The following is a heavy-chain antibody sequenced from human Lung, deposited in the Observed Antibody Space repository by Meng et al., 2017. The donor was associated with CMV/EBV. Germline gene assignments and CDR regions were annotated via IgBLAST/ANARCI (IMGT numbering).Heavy chain of an antibody. CDR3: ARISDMTGTTYYFDY. CDR1: GFTFSSYW. CDR2: IKQDGSEK. V-gene: IGHV3-7*01. D-gene: IGHD1-20*01. Sequence: GGSLRLXCAASGFTFSSYWMSWVRQAPGKGLEWVANIKQDGSEKYYVDSVKGRFTISRDNAKNSLYLQMNSLRAEDTAVYYCARISDMTGTTYYFDYWGQGTXVTVYS. J-gene: IGHJ4*02.